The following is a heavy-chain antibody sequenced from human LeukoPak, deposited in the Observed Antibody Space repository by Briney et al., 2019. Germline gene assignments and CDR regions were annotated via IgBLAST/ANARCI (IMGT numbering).Heavy chain of an antibody. D-gene: IGHD6-13*01. CDR1: GFTFSSYE. V-gene: IGHV3-48*03. Sequence: GGSLRLSCAASGFTFSSYEMNWVRQAPGKGLEWVSYITSSGSIIYYADSVKGRFTISRDNAKNSLYLQMNSLRAEDTAVYYCARVRIAAAPPPYYFDYWGQGTLVTVSS. CDR3: ARVRIAAAPPPYYFDY. J-gene: IGHJ4*02. CDR2: ITSSGSII.